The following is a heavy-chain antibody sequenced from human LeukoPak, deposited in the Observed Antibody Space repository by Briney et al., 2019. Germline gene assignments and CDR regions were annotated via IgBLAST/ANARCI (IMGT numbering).Heavy chain of an antibody. D-gene: IGHD3-16*01. CDR1: GFTFSNAW. V-gene: IGHV3-15*01. CDR2: IKSKTDGGTT. CDR3: ARGWGSGAWLIDS. J-gene: IGHJ4*02. Sequence: GSLRLSCAASGFTFSNAWMSWVRQAPGKGLEWVGRIKSKTDGGTTDYAAPVKGRFTISRDNSKNTLYLQMNSLTTEDTAVYYCARGWGSGAWLIDSWGQGTLVSVSS.